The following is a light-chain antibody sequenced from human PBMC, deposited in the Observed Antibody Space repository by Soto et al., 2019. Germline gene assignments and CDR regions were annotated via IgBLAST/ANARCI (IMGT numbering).Light chain of an antibody. CDR3: SSYTSSSTPNWV. CDR1: SSDVGGYNY. J-gene: IGLJ3*02. Sequence: QSVLTQPASVSGSPGQSITISCTGTSSDVGGYNYVSWYQQHPGKAPKLMIYEVSNRPSGVSIRFSGSKSGNTASLTISGLQAEDEADYYCSSYTSSSTPNWVFGGGTKLTVL. V-gene: IGLV2-14*01. CDR2: EVS.